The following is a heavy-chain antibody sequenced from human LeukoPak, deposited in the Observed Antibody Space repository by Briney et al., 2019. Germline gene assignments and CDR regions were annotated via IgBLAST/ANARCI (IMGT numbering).Heavy chain of an antibody. CDR3: ARDLYRIVVVPHYFDY. J-gene: IGHJ4*02. V-gene: IGHV3-7*01. Sequence: QSGGSLRLSCAASGFIFSSYWMSWVRQARGKGLEWVANIKQDGSEKYYVDSVKGRFTISRDNAKNSLYLQMNSLRAEDTAVYYCARDLYRIVVVPHYFDYWGQGTLVTVSS. CDR2: IKQDGSEK. CDR1: GFIFSSYW. D-gene: IGHD3-22*01.